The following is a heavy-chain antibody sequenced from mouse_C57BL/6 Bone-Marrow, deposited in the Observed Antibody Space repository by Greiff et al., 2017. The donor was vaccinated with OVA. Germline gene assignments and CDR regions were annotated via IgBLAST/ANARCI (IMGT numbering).Heavy chain of an antibody. V-gene: IGHV1-52*01. Sequence: QVQLQQPGAELVRPGSSVKLSCKASGYTFTSYWMHWVKQRPIQGLEWIGNIDPSDSETHYNQKFKDKATLTVDKSSSTAYMQLSSLTSEDSAVYYCARDDYDVGYAMDYWGQGTSVTVSS. J-gene: IGHJ4*01. CDR2: IDPSDSET. CDR1: GYTFTSYW. CDR3: ARDDYDVGYAMDY. D-gene: IGHD2-4*01.